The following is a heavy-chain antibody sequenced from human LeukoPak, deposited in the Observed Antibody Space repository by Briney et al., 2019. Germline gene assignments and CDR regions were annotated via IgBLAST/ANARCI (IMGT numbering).Heavy chain of an antibody. Sequence: GGSLRLSCAASGFTFSSYGMHWVRQAPGKGLEWVAVIWYDGSNKYYADSVKGRFTISRDNSKNTLYLQMNSLRAEDTAVYYCAKDRSYSCGTDYFDYWGQGTLVTVSS. CDR1: GFTFSSYG. D-gene: IGHD5-18*01. CDR3: AKDRSYSCGTDYFDY. CDR2: IWYDGSNK. V-gene: IGHV3-33*06. J-gene: IGHJ4*02.